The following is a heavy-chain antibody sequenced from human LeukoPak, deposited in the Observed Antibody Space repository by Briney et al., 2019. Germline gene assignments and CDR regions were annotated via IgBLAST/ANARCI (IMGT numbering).Heavy chain of an antibody. CDR1: GYTFTSYY. CDR3: ARDRYYYDSSGYIRGISFDY. V-gene: IGHV1-46*01. J-gene: IGHJ4*02. CDR2: INPSGGST. Sequence: ASVKVSCKASGYTFTSYYMHWVRRAPGQGLEWTGIINPSGGSTSYAQKFQGRVTMTRDTSTSTVYMELSSLRSEDTAVYYCARDRYYYDSSGYIRGISFDYWGQGTLVTVSS. D-gene: IGHD3-22*01.